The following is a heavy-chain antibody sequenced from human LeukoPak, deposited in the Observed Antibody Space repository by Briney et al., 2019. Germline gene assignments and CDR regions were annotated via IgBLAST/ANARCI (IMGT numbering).Heavy chain of an antibody. V-gene: IGHV4-34*01. CDR1: GGSFSGYY. Sequence: PSETLSLTCAVYGGSFSGYYWSWIRQPLGKGLKWIGEINHSGSTNYNPSLKSRVTISVDTSKNQFSLKLSSVTAADTAVYYCASKTYYYDSGYFDYWGQGTLVTVSS. CDR3: ASKTYYYDSGYFDY. CDR2: INHSGST. D-gene: IGHD3-22*01. J-gene: IGHJ4*02.